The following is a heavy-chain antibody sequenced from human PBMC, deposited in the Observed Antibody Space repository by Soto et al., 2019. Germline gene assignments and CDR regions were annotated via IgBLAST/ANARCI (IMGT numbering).Heavy chain of an antibody. CDR3: ARWGTTGGLDV. Sequence: QVQLVESGGGVVQPGASLRLSCVGSGFTFRSYVIHWVRQAPGKGLEWVALTSYDGRNKYYDDSVKGRFTISRDNSRHTVDLHMDSLRLEDTALYYCARWGTTGGLDVWGQGTLVSVSS. CDR1: GFTFRSYV. V-gene: IGHV3-30*19. J-gene: IGHJ4*02. D-gene: IGHD3-16*01. CDR2: TSYDGRNK.